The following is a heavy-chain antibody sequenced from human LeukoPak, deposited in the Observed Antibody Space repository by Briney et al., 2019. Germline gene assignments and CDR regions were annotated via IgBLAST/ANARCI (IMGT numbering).Heavy chain of an antibody. D-gene: IGHD1-1*01. CDR3: ARGPELDWNDNYYYYMDV. CDR1: GGTFSSYA. J-gene: IGHJ6*03. Sequence: GASVKVSCKASGGTFSSYAISWVRQAPGQGLEWMGGIIPIFGTANYAQKFQGRVTITTDGSTSTAYMELSSLRSEDTAVYYCARGPELDWNDNYYYYMDVWGKGTTVTVSS. V-gene: IGHV1-69*05. CDR2: IIPIFGTA.